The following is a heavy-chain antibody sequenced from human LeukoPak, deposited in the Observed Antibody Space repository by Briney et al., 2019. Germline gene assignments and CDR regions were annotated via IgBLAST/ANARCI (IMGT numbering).Heavy chain of an antibody. J-gene: IGHJ4*02. CDR2: IKEDGSDK. CDR3: ASGYSGYQSDY. V-gene: IGHV3-7*01. CDR1: GFTFSNYW. Sequence: PGGSLRLSCAASGFTFSNYWMSWVRHTPVKGLEWVANIKEDGSDKYYVDSVKGRFTISRDNAKNSLYLQMNSLRAEDTAVYYCASGYSGYQSDYWGQGTLVTVSS. D-gene: IGHD5-12*01.